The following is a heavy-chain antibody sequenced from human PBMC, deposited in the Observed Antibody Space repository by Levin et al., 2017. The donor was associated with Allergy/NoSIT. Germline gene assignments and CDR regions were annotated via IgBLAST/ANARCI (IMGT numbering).Heavy chain of an antibody. CDR1: GFTFSSYA. J-gene: IGHJ6*02. Sequence: GESLKISCAASGFTFSSYAMSWVRQAPGKGLEWVSAISGSGGSTYYADSVKGRFTISRDNSKNTLYLQMNSLRAEDTAVYYCAKGLSWFGAAIIKDDYYGMDVWGQGTTVTVSS. V-gene: IGHV3-23*01. CDR2: ISGSGGST. CDR3: AKGLSWFGAAIIKDDYYGMDV. D-gene: IGHD3-10*01.